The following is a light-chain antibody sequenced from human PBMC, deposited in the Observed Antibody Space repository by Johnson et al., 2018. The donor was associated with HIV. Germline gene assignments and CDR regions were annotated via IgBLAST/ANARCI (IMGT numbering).Light chain of an antibody. J-gene: IGLJ1*01. CDR3: GTWDSSLSAGV. CDR2: DNN. V-gene: IGLV1-51*01. Sequence: QSVLTQPPSVSAAPGQTVTISCSGSSSNIGNNYVSWYQQLPGTAPKLLIYDNNKRPSGIPDRFSGSKSGTSATLGITGLQTGDEADYYGGTWDSSLSAGVFGTGTKVTVL. CDR1: SSNIGNNY.